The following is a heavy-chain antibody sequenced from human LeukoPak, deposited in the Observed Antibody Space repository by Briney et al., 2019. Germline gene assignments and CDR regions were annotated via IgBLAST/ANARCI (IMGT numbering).Heavy chain of an antibody. CDR3: ARGNYGSGSPNWFDP. Sequence: PGGSLRLSCAASGFTFSSYSMYWVRPAPGKGLEWVSSISSSSSYIYYADSVKGRFTISRDNAKNSLYLQMNSLRAEDTAVYYCARGNYGSGSPNWFDPWGQGTLVTVSS. D-gene: IGHD3-10*01. J-gene: IGHJ5*02. CDR2: ISSSSSYI. V-gene: IGHV3-21*01. CDR1: GFTFSSYS.